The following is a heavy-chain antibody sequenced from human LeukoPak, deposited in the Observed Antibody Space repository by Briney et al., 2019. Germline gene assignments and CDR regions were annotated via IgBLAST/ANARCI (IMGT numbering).Heavy chain of an antibody. Sequence: GESLTLSCAVSGFTFDNYGMSWVRHAPGKGLEWVSGINWYGGSTTYADSVKGRLTISRDNGKNSLYLQMNSLRADDTAFYYCARGRGLNFVVVPAIFDYWGQGTLVTVSS. J-gene: IGHJ4*02. V-gene: IGHV3-20*04. D-gene: IGHD2-21*02. CDR1: GFTFDNYG. CDR3: ARGRGLNFVVVPAIFDY. CDR2: INWYGGST.